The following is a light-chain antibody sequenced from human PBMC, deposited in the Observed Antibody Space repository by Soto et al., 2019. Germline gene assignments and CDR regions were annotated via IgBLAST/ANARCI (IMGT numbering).Light chain of an antibody. J-gene: IGKJ4*01. CDR3: QQYYNTPLT. Sequence: DIVMTQSPDSLAVSLGERATIDCRSSQSALYSSNNKNYLAWYQQKAGQPPKLLIYWASTRESGVPDRFSGGGSGTDFTLTISSLQAEDVAVYYCQQYYNTPLTFGGGTKVDIK. CDR2: WAS. CDR1: QSALYSSNNKNY. V-gene: IGKV4-1*01.